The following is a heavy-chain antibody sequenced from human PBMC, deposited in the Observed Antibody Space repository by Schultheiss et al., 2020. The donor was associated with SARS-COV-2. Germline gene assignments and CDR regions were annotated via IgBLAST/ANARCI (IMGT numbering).Heavy chain of an antibody. Sequence: GGSLRLSCAASGFTFSSYSMNWVRQAPGKGLEWVSYISSSSSTIYYADSVKGRFTISRDNAKNSLYLQMNSLRAEDTAVYYCARGSRWLVATIYSDFDYWGQGTLVTVSS. V-gene: IGHV3-48*01. CDR2: ISSSSSTI. J-gene: IGHJ4*02. D-gene: IGHD5-12*01. CDR1: GFTFSSYS. CDR3: ARGSRWLVATIYSDFDY.